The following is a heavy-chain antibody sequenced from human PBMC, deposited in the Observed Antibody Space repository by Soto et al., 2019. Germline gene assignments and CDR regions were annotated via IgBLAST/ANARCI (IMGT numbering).Heavy chain of an antibody. J-gene: IGHJ4*02. CDR2: MNPNNGNT. CDR3: AKTYYDFWSGLDY. CDR1: GYTFTSYG. Sequence: ASVKVSCKASGYTFTSYGINWVRQATGQGLEWMGWMNPNNGNTDYAQKLQGRVTMTTDTSTSTAYMELRSLRSDDTAVYYCAKTYYDFWSGLDYWGQGTLVTVSS. D-gene: IGHD3-3*01. V-gene: IGHV1-18*01.